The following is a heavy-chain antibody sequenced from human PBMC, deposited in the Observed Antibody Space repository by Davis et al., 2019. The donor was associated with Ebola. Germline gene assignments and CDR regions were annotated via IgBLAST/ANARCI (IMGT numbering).Heavy chain of an antibody. D-gene: IGHD2-15*01. Sequence: GESLKISCAASGFTVSSNYMSWVRQAPGKGLEWVSVIYSGGSTYYADSVKGRFTISRDNSKNTLYLQMNSLRAEDTVVYYCARGYCSGGSCYSRWFDPWGQGTLVTVSS. J-gene: IGHJ5*02. V-gene: IGHV3-66*01. CDR3: ARGYCSGGSCYSRWFDP. CDR1: GFTVSSNY. CDR2: IYSGGST.